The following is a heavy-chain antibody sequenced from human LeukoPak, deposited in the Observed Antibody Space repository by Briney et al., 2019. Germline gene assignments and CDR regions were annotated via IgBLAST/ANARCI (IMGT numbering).Heavy chain of an antibody. D-gene: IGHD5-24*01. CDR2: TYYRSKWYN. V-gene: IGHV6-1*01. Sequence: SQTLSLTRAISGDSVSSNSAAWNWIRQSPSRGLEWLGRTYYRSKWYNDYAVSVKSRITINPDTSKNQFSLQLNSVTPEDTAVYYCARGRRDGYNTPWYFDLWGRGTLVTVSS. CDR1: GDSVSSNSAA. J-gene: IGHJ2*01. CDR3: ARGRRDGYNTPWYFDL.